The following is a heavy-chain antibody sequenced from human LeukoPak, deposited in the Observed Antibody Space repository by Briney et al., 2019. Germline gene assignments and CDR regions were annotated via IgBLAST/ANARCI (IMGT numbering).Heavy chain of an antibody. CDR3: AREYYDSSGYYPQVFDY. D-gene: IGHD3-22*01. J-gene: IGHJ4*02. CDR1: GFTFSRYS. Sequence: GGSLRLSCAASGFTFSRYSMNWVRQAPGKGLEWVSSITTSSSYIYYADSVKGRFTISRDNSKNTLYLQMNSLRAEDTAVYYCAREYYDSSGYYPQVFDYWGQGTLVTVSS. V-gene: IGHV3-21*01. CDR2: ITTSSSYI.